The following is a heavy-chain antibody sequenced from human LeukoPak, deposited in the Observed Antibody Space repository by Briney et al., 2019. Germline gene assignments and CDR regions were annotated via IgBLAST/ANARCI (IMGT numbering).Heavy chain of an antibody. D-gene: IGHD2-21*01. CDR2: ISGSADST. V-gene: IGHV3-23*01. Sequence: GGSLRLSCAASGFTFRNYAMSWVRQAPGKGLEWVSGISGSADSTYYADSVKGRFTISRDNSKNTFYLQMNSLRAEDTAVYYCAKGLGGEFYWGQGTLVIVSS. CDR1: GFTFRNYA. CDR3: AKGLGGEFY. J-gene: IGHJ4*02.